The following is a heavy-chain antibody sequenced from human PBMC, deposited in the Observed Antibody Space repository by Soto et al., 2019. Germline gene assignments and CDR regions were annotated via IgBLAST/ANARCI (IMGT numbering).Heavy chain of an antibody. CDR1: GFTFSSYS. D-gene: IGHD3-22*01. Sequence: VGSLRLSCAASGFTFSSYSMNLVLEAAGKVLELVSSISSSSSYIYYADSVKGRFTISRDDAKNSLYLQMNSLRAEDTAVYYCARDDSTLYYDSSGYDDAFDIWGQGTMVTVSS. CDR3: ARDDSTLYYDSSGYDDAFDI. V-gene: IGHV3-21*01. J-gene: IGHJ3*02. CDR2: ISSSSSYI.